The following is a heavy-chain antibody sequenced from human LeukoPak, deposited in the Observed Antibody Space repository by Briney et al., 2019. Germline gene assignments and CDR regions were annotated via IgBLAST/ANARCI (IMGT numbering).Heavy chain of an antibody. D-gene: IGHD7-27*01. Sequence: APGKVSSKAFGSPLTGYYMPWVRPAPGQGLGGRGWINPNSGGTNYAQKFQARVTMTRDTSISTAYMELSRLRSDDTAVYYCARWRGEANWAWAPDYWGQGTLVTVSS. V-gene: IGHV1-2*02. J-gene: IGHJ4*02. CDR2: INPNSGGT. CDR3: ARWRGEANWAWAPDY. CDR1: GSPLTGYY.